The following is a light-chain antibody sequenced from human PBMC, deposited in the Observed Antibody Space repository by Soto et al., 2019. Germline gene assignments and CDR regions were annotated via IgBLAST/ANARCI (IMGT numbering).Light chain of an antibody. V-gene: IGKV1-5*03. CDR1: QSINKW. CDR2: EVS. Sequence: DILLTQSPSTLSASVGDRVTISCRASQSINKWLAWYQHKPGKAPNLLIYEVSTLHSGVPSRFSGSGSGTEFTLTISSLRPDDFATYYCQHYSGDRATFGQGTKVEF. CDR3: QHYSGDRAT. J-gene: IGKJ1*01.